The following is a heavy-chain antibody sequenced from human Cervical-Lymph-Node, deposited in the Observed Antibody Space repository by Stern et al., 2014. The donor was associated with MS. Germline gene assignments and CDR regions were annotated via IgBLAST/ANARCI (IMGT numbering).Heavy chain of an antibody. CDR2: IHHVGGT. CDR1: DESFSSYY. D-gene: IGHD1/OR15-1a*01. Sequence: QVQLQQWGAGLSKPSETLSLSCGIHDESFSSYYWTWIRQPPGKGLEHIGEIHHVGGTNYTPSLQSRVSISIDTSKKQVSLELTSVTAADTAVYYCARGKIGAGGTYFDYWGQGVLVSVSS. J-gene: IGHJ4*02. V-gene: IGHV4-34*01. CDR3: ARGKIGAGGTYFDY.